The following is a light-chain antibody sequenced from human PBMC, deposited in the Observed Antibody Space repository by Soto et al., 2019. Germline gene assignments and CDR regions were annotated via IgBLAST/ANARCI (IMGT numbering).Light chain of an antibody. V-gene: IGKV1-12*02. J-gene: IGKJ3*01. Sequence: DIQMTQSPSSVSASVGDRVTFTCRASQHISSWLACYQQKPEKAPKLLIAAASILQSGVPSRFSGSGPGTDFTLTISSLQPEDFSTYFCQQANTVPFTFGPGSRLEIK. CDR3: QQANTVPFT. CDR1: QHISSW. CDR2: AAS.